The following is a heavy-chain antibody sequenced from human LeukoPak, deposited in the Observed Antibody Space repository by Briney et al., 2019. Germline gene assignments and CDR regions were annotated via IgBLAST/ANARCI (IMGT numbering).Heavy chain of an antibody. CDR3: ARVRYDKGVFLDY. CDR2: IYYSGST. V-gene: IGHV4-31*03. CDR1: GGPISSGGYY. D-gene: IGHD3-22*01. J-gene: IGHJ4*02. Sequence: SETLSLTCTVSGGPISSGGYYRSWIRQHPGKGLEWIGYIYYSGSTYYNPSLKSRVTISVDTSKNQFSLKLSSVTVADTAVYYCARVRYDKGVFLDYWGQGTLVTVSS.